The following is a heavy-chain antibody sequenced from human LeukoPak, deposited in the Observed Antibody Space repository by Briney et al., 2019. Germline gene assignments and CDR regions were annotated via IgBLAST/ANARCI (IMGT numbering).Heavy chain of an antibody. CDR2: INPNSGST. V-gene: IGHV1-2*02. Sequence: ASVKVSCKASGYTFTGYYMHWVRQAPGQGLEWMGWINPNSGSTNYAQKFQGRVTMTRDTSISTAYMELSRLRSDDTAVYYCASAYYDILTGYYPFDYWGQGTLVTVSS. CDR1: GYTFTGYY. CDR3: ASAYYDILTGYYPFDY. J-gene: IGHJ4*02. D-gene: IGHD3-9*01.